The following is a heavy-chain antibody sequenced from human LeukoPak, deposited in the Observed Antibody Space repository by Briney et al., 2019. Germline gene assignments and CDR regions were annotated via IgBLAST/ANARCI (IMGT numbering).Heavy chain of an antibody. Sequence: PGGSLRLSCAASGFTVSSNYMSWVRQAPGKGLEWVSVIYGGGSTYYADSVKGRFTISRHNSKNTLYLQMNSLRAEDTAVYYCASLYSSGWYNFDYWGQGTLVTVSS. CDR3: ASLYSSGWYNFDY. CDR1: GFTVSSNY. D-gene: IGHD6-19*01. CDR2: IYGGGST. V-gene: IGHV3-53*04. J-gene: IGHJ4*02.